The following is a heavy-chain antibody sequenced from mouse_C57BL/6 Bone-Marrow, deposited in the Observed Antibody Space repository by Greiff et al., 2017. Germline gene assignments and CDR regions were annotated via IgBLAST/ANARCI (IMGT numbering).Heavy chain of an antibody. D-gene: IGHD4-1*01. CDR3: AKKGGTRWYFDV. V-gene: IGHV2-5*01. CDR1: GFSLTSYG. J-gene: IGHJ1*03. CDR2: IWRGGST. Sequence: VMLVESGPGLVQPSQSLSITCTVSGFSLTSYGVHWVRQSPGKGLEWLGVIWRGGSTDYNAAFMSRLSITKDNSKSQVFFKMNSLQADDTAIYYCAKKGGTRWYFDVWGTGTTVTVSS.